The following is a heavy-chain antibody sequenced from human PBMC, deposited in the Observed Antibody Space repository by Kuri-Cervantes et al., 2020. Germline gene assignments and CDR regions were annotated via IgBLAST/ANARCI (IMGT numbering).Heavy chain of an antibody. D-gene: IGHD5-24*01. Sequence: ESLKISCIVSGGSVNSNDWWSWVRQPPGKGLEWIGEIYHSGSTNHNPSLESRVTMSVDKSRNLFSLKLRSVTAADTAVYYCARHKRGYFDYWGQGTLVTVSS. J-gene: IGHJ4*02. CDR1: GGSVNSNDW. CDR2: IYHSGST. V-gene: IGHV4/OR15-8*01. CDR3: ARHKRGYFDY.